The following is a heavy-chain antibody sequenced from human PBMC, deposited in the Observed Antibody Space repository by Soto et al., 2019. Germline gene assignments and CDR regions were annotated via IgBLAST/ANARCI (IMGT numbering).Heavy chain of an antibody. Sequence: QVQLQESGPGLVKPSQTLSLTCTVSGGSISSGGYYWSWIRQHPGKGLEWIGYIYYSGSTYYNPSFKSRVTISVDTSKNQFSLKLSSVTAADTAVYYCARDDCSGGSCYSAAFDIWGQGTMVTVSS. CDR1: GGSISSGGYY. CDR3: ARDDCSGGSCYSAAFDI. J-gene: IGHJ3*02. V-gene: IGHV4-31*03. D-gene: IGHD2-15*01. CDR2: IYYSGST.